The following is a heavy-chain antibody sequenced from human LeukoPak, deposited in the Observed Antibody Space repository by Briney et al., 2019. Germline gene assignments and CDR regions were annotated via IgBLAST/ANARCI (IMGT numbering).Heavy chain of an antibody. Sequence: GESLQISCNGSGYSFTTYWIGWVRRMPGKGLECMGIIYPGDSDTRYSPSFQDQVTISADKSISTAYLQWSSLKASATAMYYCARHETGPYFDYWGQGTLVTVSS. D-gene: IGHD1-1*01. V-gene: IGHV5-51*01. CDR2: IYPGDSDT. J-gene: IGHJ4*02. CDR1: GYSFTTYW. CDR3: ARHETGPYFDY.